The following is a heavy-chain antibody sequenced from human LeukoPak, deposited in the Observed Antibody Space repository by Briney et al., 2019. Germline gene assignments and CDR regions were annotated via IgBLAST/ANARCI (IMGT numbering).Heavy chain of an antibody. Sequence: SVKVSCKASGGTFSSYTINWVRQAPGQGLEWMGRIIPFFAIVNHAQNFRGRVTITADKSTSTAYMELSSLRSEDTAVYYCVGDSLTSGHYFYWGQGTLVTVSS. V-gene: IGHV1-69*04. CDR2: IIPFFAIV. CDR3: VGDSLTSGHYFY. D-gene: IGHD3-22*01. CDR1: GGTFSSYT. J-gene: IGHJ4*02.